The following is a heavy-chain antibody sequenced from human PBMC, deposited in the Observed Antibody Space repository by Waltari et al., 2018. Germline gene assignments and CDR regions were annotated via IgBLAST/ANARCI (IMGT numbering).Heavy chain of an antibody. CDR3: ARVSWERDGYNGGFDY. J-gene: IGHJ4*02. V-gene: IGHV4-31*03. CDR2: IYYSGSS. CDR1: GGSISSGGFS. D-gene: IGHD5-12*01. Sequence: QVQLQESGPGLVKPSQTLSLPSTVPGGSISSGGFSWTCIRQHPGKGLEWIGYIYYSGSSYYNPSLKSRVTISVDTSNNQFSLKLSSVTAAETAVYYCARVSWERDGYNGGFDYWGQGTLVTVSS.